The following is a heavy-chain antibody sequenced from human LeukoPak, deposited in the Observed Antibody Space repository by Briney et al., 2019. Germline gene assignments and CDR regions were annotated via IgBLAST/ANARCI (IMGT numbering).Heavy chain of an antibody. D-gene: IGHD4-11*01. V-gene: IGHV4-38-2*02. CDR2: ISHSGST. Sequence: SETLYLTCTVSGYSISSAYYGGWIRQPPGKGLEWSATISHSGSTYYNPSLKSRVTMSADTSQNQHSLKLSSVTAADTAVYYCARVNTVMATFDYWGQGTPVTVSS. J-gene: IGHJ4*02. CDR3: ARVNTVMATFDY. CDR1: GYSISSAYY.